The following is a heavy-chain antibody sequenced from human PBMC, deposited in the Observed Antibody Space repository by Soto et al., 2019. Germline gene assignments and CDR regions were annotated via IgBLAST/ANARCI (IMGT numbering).Heavy chain of an antibody. CDR2: IYDGDKT. D-gene: IGHD3-3*01. V-gene: IGHV3-53*01. Sequence: GWSLRLSCASSVFTVISSFMTWVRQAPGKGLESVSVIYDGDKTFYADSVKGRFTISRDNSKNTVHLQMNTLRAGDTAIYFCARGIDDNGYYLESWGQGTLVTVSS. J-gene: IGHJ4*02. CDR3: ARGIDDNGYYLES. CDR1: VFTVISSF.